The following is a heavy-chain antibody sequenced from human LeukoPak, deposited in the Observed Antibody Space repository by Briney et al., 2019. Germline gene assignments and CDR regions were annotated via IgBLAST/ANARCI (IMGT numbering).Heavy chain of an antibody. CDR3: ARVHSYGSGSYLDY. D-gene: IGHD3-10*01. CDR2: IWYDGSNK. Sequence: PGGSLRLSCAASGFTFSSYGMHWVRQAPGKGLEWVAVIWYDGSNKYYADSVKGRFTISRDNSKNTLYLQMNSLRAEDTAVYYCARVHSYGSGSYLDYWGQGTLVTVSS. J-gene: IGHJ4*02. CDR1: GFTFSSYG. V-gene: IGHV3-33*01.